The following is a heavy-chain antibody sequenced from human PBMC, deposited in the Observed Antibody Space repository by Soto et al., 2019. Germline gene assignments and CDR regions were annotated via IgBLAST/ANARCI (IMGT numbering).Heavy chain of an antibody. CDR3: ARGLYSSSWYAPRYYYGMDV. CDR2: MNPNSSNT. J-gene: IGHJ6*02. V-gene: IGHV1-8*01. Sequence: ASVKVSCKASGYTFTSYDINWVRQATGQGLEWMGWMNPNSSNTGYAQKFQGRVTMTRNTSISTAYMELSSLRSEDTAVYYCARGLYSSSWYAPRYYYGMDVWGQGTTVTVSS. D-gene: IGHD6-13*01. CDR1: GYTFTSYD.